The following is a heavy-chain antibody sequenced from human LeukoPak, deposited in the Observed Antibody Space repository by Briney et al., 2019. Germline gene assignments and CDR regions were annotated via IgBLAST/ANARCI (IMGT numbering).Heavy chain of an antibody. CDR1: GGSISSYY. J-gene: IGHJ6*03. Sequence: SETLSLTCTVSGGSISSYYWSWIRQPPGKGLEWIGYVHDSGSSAYIPSLKSRVTMSVDTSKNQFSLSLTSVTAADTALYYCARWYCSNNICFYMDVWGKGTTVTVFS. CDR3: ARWYCSNNICFYMDV. CDR2: VHDSGSS. V-gene: IGHV4-59*08. D-gene: IGHD2-8*01.